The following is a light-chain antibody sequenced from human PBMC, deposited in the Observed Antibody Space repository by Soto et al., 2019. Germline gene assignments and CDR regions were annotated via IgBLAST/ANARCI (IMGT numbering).Light chain of an antibody. CDR2: HVN. J-gene: IGLJ1*01. CDR1: SSDVGGYNF. Sequence: QSALTQPASVSGSPGQSITISCTGTSSDVGGYNFVSWYQQHPGDAPKLMIYHVNSRPSGVSHRFSGSKSGNTASLTISGLQAEDEADYYCSLYTSTTAYIFGTGTQLTVL. V-gene: IGLV2-14*03. CDR3: SLYTSTTAYI.